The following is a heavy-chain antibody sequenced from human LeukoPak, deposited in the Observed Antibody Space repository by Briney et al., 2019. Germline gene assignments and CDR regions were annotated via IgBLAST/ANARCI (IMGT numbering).Heavy chain of an antibody. CDR2: MNPNSGNT. V-gene: IGHV1-8*03. CDR1: GYTFTSYG. J-gene: IGHJ2*01. D-gene: IGHD4-11*01. CDR3: ARQMTTVTHWYFDL. Sequence: ASVKVSCKASGYTFTSYGISWVRQAPGQGLEWMGWMNPNSGNTGYAQKFQGRVTITRNTSISTAYMELSSLRSEDTAVYYCARQMTTVTHWYFDLWGRGTLVTVSS.